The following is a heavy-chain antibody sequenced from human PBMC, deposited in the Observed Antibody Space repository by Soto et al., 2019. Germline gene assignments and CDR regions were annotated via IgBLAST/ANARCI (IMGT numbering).Heavy chain of an antibody. CDR2: AWHDGGDL. CDR1: GFTLSYFG. CDR3: VRDRGTCTPGGCASRGFDV. Sequence: QEQLVDSGGGMVQPGRSLRLSCEASGFTLSYFGMHWVRQAPGKGLEWVAVAWHDGGDLAYAESARGRFTISGDDSKSALFLQIDSLRVEDTAVYFCVRDRGTCTPGGCASRGFDVWGQGAMGTVSS. D-gene: IGHD2-8*01. V-gene: IGHV3-33*01. J-gene: IGHJ3*01.